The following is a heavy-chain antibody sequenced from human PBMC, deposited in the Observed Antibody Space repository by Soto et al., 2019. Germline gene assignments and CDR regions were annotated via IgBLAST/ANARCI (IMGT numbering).Heavy chain of an antibody. CDR3: ARALQWLLSGMDV. CDR2: INPSGGST. D-gene: IGHD4-4*01. J-gene: IGHJ6*02. V-gene: IGHV1-46*01. Sequence: VRQAPGQGLEWMGIINPSGGSTSYAQKFQGRVTMTRDTSTSTVYMELSSLRSEDTAVYYCARALQWLLSGMDVWGQGTTVTVSS.